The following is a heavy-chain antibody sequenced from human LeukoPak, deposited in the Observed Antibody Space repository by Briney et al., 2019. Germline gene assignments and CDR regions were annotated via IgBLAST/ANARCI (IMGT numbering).Heavy chain of an antibody. D-gene: IGHD2-15*01. CDR3: ARGRFSRYCSGGSCSPDY. CDR1: GYTFTDYY. CDR2: INPNSGGT. J-gene: IGHJ4*02. Sequence: ASVKVSCKASGYTFTDYYIHWVRQAPGQGLEWMGWINPNSGGTKYAQKFQGRVTMTRDTSISTVYMELSRLTSDDTAMYYCARGRFSRYCSGGSCSPDYWGQGTLVTVSS. V-gene: IGHV1-2*02.